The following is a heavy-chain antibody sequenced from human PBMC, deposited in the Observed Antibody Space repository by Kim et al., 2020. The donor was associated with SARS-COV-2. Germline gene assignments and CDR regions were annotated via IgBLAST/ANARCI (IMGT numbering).Heavy chain of an antibody. V-gene: IGHV4-39*01. CDR2: IYYSGST. CDR1: GGSISSSSYY. CDR3: ARHGSARYYGSGSFGWWLAKPANWFDP. Sequence: SETLSLTCTVSGGSISSSSYYWGWIRQPPGKGLEWIGSIYYSGSTYYNPSLKSRVTISVDTSKNQFSLKLSSVTAADTAVYYCARHGSARYYGSGSFGWWLAKPANWFDPWGQGTLVTVSS. D-gene: IGHD3-10*01. J-gene: IGHJ5*02.